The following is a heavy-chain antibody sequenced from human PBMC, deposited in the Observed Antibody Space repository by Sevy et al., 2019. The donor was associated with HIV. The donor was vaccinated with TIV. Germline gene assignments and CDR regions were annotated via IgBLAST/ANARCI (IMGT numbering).Heavy chain of an antibody. Sequence: ASVKVSCKASGYTFTSYAMHWVRQAPGQRLEWMGWINAGNGNTKYPQKFQGRVTITRDTSASTAYMELSSLRSEDTAVYYCARDVVSSGWVYYFDYWGQGTLVTVSS. V-gene: IGHV1-3*01. CDR2: INAGNGNT. CDR3: ARDVVSSGWVYYFDY. CDR1: GYTFTSYA. D-gene: IGHD6-19*01. J-gene: IGHJ4*02.